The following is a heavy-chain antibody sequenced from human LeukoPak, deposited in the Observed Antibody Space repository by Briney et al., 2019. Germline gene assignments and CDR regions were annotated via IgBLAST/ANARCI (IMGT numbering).Heavy chain of an antibody. V-gene: IGHV3-66*02. D-gene: IGHD2-2*01. CDR1: GFTVSSNY. CDR2: IYSGGST. J-gene: IGHJ4*02. CDR3: AKPGDIVVVPAAIHFDY. Sequence: PGGSLRLSCAASGFTVSSNYMSWVRQAPGKGLEWVSVIYSGGSTYYADSVKGRFTISRDNSKNTLYLQMNSLRAEDTAVYYCAKPGDIVVVPAAIHFDYWGQGTLVTVSS.